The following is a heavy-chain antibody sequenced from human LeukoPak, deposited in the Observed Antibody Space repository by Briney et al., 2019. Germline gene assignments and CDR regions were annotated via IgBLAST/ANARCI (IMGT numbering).Heavy chain of an antibody. D-gene: IGHD6-6*01. J-gene: IGHJ4*02. CDR1: GYTFTSYG. CDR2: ISAYNGNT. V-gene: IGHV1-18*01. Sequence: GASVKVPCKASGYTFTSYGINWVRQAPGQGLEWMGWISAYNGNTNYAQKLQGRVTMTTDTSTSTAYMELRSLRSDDTAVYYCARSSLYSSSSSFDYWGQGTLVTAS. CDR3: ARSSLYSSSSSFDY.